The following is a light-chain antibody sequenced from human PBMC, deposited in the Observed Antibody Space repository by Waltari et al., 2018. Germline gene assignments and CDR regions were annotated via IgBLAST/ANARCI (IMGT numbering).Light chain of an antibody. CDR3: QQYYSTPLT. J-gene: IGKJ1*01. V-gene: IGKV4-1*01. Sequence: DIVMTQSQDSLAVSMGERATIHCKSSQSVLYSSNNKNYLAWYQQKPVQPPKLLIYWASTRESGVPDRFSGSGSGTDFTLTISSLQAEDVAVYYCQQYYSTPLTFGQGTKVEIK. CDR1: QSVLYSSNNKNY. CDR2: WAS.